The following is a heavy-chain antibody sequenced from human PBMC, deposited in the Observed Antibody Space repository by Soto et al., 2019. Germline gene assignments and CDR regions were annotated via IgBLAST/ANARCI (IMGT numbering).Heavy chain of an antibody. Sequence: GGSLRLSCAVSGFTFSSYGMHWVRQAPGKGLEWVAHISYDGSNEHYVDSVKGRFTISRDNSKNTLYLQMNSLRAEDTAVYYCAKDGYDILTGYPLWADYWAQGTPVTVSS. V-gene: IGHV3-30*18. CDR2: ISYDGSNE. J-gene: IGHJ4*02. D-gene: IGHD3-9*01. CDR1: GFTFSSYG. CDR3: AKDGYDILTGYPLWADY.